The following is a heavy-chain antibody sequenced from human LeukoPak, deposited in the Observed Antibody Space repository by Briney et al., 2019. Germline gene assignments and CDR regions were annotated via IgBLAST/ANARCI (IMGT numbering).Heavy chain of an antibody. D-gene: IGHD3-10*01. CDR3: ARDGSGKQYNWFDP. J-gene: IGHJ5*02. V-gene: IGHV4-4*02. CDR2: IYHSGST. Sequence: PSETLSLTCAVSGGSISSSNWWSWVRQPPGKGLEWIGEIYHSGSTNYNPSLKSRVTISVDTSKNQFSLKLSSVTAADTAVYYCARDGSGKQYNWFDPWGQGTLVTVSS. CDR1: GGSISSSNW.